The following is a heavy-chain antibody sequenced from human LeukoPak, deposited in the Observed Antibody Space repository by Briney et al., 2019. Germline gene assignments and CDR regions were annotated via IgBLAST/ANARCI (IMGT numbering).Heavy chain of an antibody. V-gene: IGHV3-23*01. CDR3: AKDRPLWGSSSSVFDY. D-gene: IGHD6-6*01. Sequence: PGGSLRLSCAASGFTFSSYAMSWVRQAPGKGLEWVSAISGSGGSTYYADSVKGRFTTSRDNSKNTLYLQMNSLRAEDTAVYYCAKDRPLWGSSSSVFDYWGQGTLVTVSS. CDR2: ISGSGGST. CDR1: GFTFSSYA. J-gene: IGHJ4*02.